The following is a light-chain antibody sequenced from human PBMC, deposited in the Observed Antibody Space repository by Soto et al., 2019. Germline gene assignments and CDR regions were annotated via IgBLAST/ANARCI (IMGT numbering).Light chain of an antibody. J-gene: IGKJ1*01. CDR3: QQYGSSPTWT. CDR1: QSVPRNY. V-gene: IGKV3-20*01. Sequence: EIVLTQSPGTLSLSPGERATLSCRASQSVPRNYLAWYQQKPGQAPRLLIYGASSRATGIPDRFSGSGSGTDHTLTISRLEPEDFAVYYCQQYGSSPTWTFGQGTKV. CDR2: GAS.